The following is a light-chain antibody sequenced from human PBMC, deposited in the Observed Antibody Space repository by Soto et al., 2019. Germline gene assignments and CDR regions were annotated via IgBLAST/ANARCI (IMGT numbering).Light chain of an antibody. V-gene: IGLV2-8*01. CDR1: SSDVGIYNY. J-gene: IGLJ1*01. CDR3: SSYAGNNNLYV. Sequence: QSVLTQPPSASGSPGQSVTISCTGTSSDVGIYNYVSWYQQHPGKAPKLMIYEVNKRPAGVPDRFSGSKSGIMASLTVSGLQAEDEADYYCSSYAGNNNLYVFGTGTKVTVL. CDR2: EVN.